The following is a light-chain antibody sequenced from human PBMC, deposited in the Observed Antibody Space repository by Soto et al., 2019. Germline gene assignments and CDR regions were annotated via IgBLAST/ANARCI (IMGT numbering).Light chain of an antibody. CDR1: QSVSSY. Sequence: DIVLTQSPATLSLSPGERATLSCRASQSVSSYLAWYQQKPGQAPRLLIYDASNRATGIPARFSGSGSGTDFTLTISSLEPEDFAVYYCQQRSNWPPQYTFGQGTKLDIK. V-gene: IGKV3-11*01. CDR2: DAS. J-gene: IGKJ2*01. CDR3: QQRSNWPPQYT.